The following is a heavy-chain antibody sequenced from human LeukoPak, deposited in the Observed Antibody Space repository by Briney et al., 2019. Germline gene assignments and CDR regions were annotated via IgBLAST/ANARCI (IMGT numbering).Heavy chain of an antibody. D-gene: IGHD3-16*02. J-gene: IGHJ4*02. CDR1: GDSISSNSYY. CDR3: ARGNNYVWGSYRRLFDY. Sequence: PSETLSLTCTVSGDSISSNSYYWGWVRQPPGKGLEWIGSIYYSGSTYYNPSLKSRGTISVDTSKNQFSLKLNSVTAADTAVYYCARGNNYVWGSYRRLFDYWGQGTLVTVSS. V-gene: IGHV4-39*02. CDR2: IYYSGST.